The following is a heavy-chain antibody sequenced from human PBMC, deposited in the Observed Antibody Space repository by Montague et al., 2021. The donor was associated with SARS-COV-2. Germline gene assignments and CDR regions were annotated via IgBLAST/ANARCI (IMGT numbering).Heavy chain of an antibody. CDR3: ASPTYYYDSSGSDAFDI. V-gene: IGHV4-39*01. D-gene: IGHD3-22*01. Sequence: SETLSLTCTVSGGSISSSSYYWGWLRQPPGKGLEWIGSIYYSGSTYYNPSLKSRVTISVDTSKNQFSLKLSSVTAADTAVYYCASPTYYYDSSGSDAFDIWGPGTMVTVSS. CDR2: IYYSGST. CDR1: GGSISSSSYY. J-gene: IGHJ3*02.